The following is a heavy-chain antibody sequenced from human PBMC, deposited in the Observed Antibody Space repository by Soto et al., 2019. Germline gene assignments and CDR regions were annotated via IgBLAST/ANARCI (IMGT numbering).Heavy chain of an antibody. Sequence: PGESLKISCKGSGYSFTSYWIGWVRQMPGKGLEWMGIIYPGDSDTRYSPSFQGQVTTSADKSISTAYLQWSSLKASDTAMYYCARRHLAYYYDSSGYSDWFDPWGQGTLVTVSS. V-gene: IGHV5-51*01. CDR3: ARRHLAYYYDSSGYSDWFDP. CDR2: IYPGDSDT. CDR1: GYSFTSYW. J-gene: IGHJ5*02. D-gene: IGHD3-22*01.